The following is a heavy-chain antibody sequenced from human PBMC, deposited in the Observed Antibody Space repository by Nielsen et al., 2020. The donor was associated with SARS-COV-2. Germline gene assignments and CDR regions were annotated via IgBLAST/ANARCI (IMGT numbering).Heavy chain of an antibody. CDR2: IKLDGSEK. CDR1: GFNFRGYW. V-gene: IGHV3-7*01. Sequence: GESLKISCVVSGFNFRGYWMTWVRQAPGKGLKWVGNIKLDGSEKYYVDSVKGRFTISRDNARNTLYLQMNSLRVEDTAVYYCARVGFYGDPEYLDYWGPGTLVTVSS. J-gene: IGHJ4*02. CDR3: ARVGFYGDPEYLDY. D-gene: IGHD4-17*01.